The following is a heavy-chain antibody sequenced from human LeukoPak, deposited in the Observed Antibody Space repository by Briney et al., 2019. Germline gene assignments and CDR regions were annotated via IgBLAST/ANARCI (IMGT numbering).Heavy chain of an antibody. J-gene: IGHJ4*02. Sequence: SETLSLTCAVYGGSFSGYYWSWIRQPPGKGLEWIGEINHSGSTNYNPSLKSRVTISVDTSKNQFSLKLSSVTAADTAVYYCARDSRYSSSWYMAGYWGQGTLVTVSS. CDR2: INHSGST. D-gene: IGHD6-13*01. V-gene: IGHV4-34*01. CDR3: ARDSRYSSSWYMAGY. CDR1: GGSFSGYY.